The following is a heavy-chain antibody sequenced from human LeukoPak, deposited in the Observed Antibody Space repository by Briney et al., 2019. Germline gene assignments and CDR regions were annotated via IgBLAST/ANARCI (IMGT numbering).Heavy chain of an antibody. J-gene: IGHJ4*02. V-gene: IGHV4-38-2*01. CDR3: ARLKAPWYSSGWYSGAPLKAEYYFDY. Sequence: LRLSCAASGFTFSNYAMSWIRQPPGKGLEWIGSIYYSGSTYYNPSLKSRVTISVDTSKNQFSLKLSSVTAADTAVYYCARLKAPWYSSGWYSGAPLKAEYYFDYWGQGTLVTVSS. D-gene: IGHD6-19*01. CDR1: GFTFSNYA. CDR2: IYYSGST.